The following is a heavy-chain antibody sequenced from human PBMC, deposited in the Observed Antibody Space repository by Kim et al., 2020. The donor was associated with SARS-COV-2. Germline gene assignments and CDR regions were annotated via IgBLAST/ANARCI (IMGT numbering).Heavy chain of an antibody. D-gene: IGHD3-22*01. CDR3: SKDRKVNEY. CDR2: ISGSGGTT. Sequence: GGSLRLSCAASGFTFSNYAMSWVRQAPGRGLEWVSAISGSGGTTYYADSVQGRFTISRDNSKNTLYLQMNILRAEDTAVYYCSKDRKVNEYWGQGTLVTV. J-gene: IGHJ4*02. V-gene: IGHV3-23*01. CDR1: GFTFSNYA.